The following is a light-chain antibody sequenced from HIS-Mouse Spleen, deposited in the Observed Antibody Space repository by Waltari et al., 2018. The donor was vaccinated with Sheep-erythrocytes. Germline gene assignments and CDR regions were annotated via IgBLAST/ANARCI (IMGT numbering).Light chain of an antibody. J-gene: IGLJ3*02. V-gene: IGLV2-8*01. CDR2: EVS. CDR1: SSHVGGSNY. Sequence: QSALTQPPAASGSPGQPVTSSCTGTSSHVGGSNYVSWYQQHPGKAPKLMIYEVSKRPSGVPDRFSGSKSGNTASLTVSGLQAEDEADYYCSSYAGSNNWVFGGGTKLTVL. CDR3: SSYAGSNNWV.